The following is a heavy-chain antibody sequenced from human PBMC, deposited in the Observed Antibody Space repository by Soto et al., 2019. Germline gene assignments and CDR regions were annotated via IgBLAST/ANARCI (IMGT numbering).Heavy chain of an antibody. J-gene: IGHJ5*02. CDR3: ARAQFYSGSGNYNNLMFDA. CDR1: GGSIGGVGYS. D-gene: IGHD3-10*01. Sequence: PPETLSLTCAASGGSIGGVGYSWSWIRQPPGGGLEWIGHMYHSGTFLKSPSLKTRLTMSLDMSKNQFSLTLNSMTAADTAVYYCARAQFYSGSGNYNNLMFDAWGQGIQVTVSS. V-gene: IGHV4-30-2*01. CDR2: MYHSGTF.